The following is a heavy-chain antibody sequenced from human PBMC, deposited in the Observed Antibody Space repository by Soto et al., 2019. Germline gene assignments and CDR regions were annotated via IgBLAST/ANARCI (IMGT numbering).Heavy chain of an antibody. J-gene: IGHJ4*02. D-gene: IGHD4-17*01. CDR3: APTTEGHYGTNFDF. Sequence: QITLKESGPTLVKPTQTLTLTCTFSGFSLSTSGVGVGWIRQPPGKALEWLALIYWDDDKRYSPSLKSRLTITKAPSKTQVVLTMTNMDPVDTATYYCAPTTEGHYGTNFDFWGQGTLVTVSS. CDR1: GFSLSTSGVG. V-gene: IGHV2-5*02. CDR2: IYWDDDK.